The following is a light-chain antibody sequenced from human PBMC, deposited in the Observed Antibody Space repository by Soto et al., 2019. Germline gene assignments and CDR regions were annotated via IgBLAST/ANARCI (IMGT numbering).Light chain of an antibody. CDR1: KLGSKY. Sequence: SYELTQPPSVSASPGQTATMTCSGDKLGSKYVCWYQQKPGQSPVLVIYDDSKRPSGIPERFSGSNSGNTATLTISGTQAMDEADYYCQAWDNSVVFGGGTKLTVL. CDR2: DDS. CDR3: QAWDNSVV. V-gene: IGLV3-1*01. J-gene: IGLJ2*01.